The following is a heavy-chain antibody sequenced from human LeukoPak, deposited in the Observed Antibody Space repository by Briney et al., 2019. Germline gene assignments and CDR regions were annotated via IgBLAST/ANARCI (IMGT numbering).Heavy chain of an antibody. CDR3: ARAARSYPFDY. CDR1: GFTFSSYW. J-gene: IGHJ4*02. D-gene: IGHD1-26*01. Sequence: LPGGSLRLSCAASGFTFSSYWMHWVRQAPGEGLVWVSRIDPDDSGSTYADSVKGRFTISRDNAKNTLWLQMNSLRANDTAVYYCARAARSYPFDYWGQGTLVTVSS. V-gene: IGHV3-74*01. CDR2: IDPDDSGS.